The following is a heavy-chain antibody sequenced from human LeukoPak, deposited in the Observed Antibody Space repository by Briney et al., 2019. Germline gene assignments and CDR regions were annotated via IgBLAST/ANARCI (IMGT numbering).Heavy chain of an antibody. CDR1: GFTFGDYA. CDR2: ISWNSGNI. CDR3: AKEYYDSSGYYVGVDY. J-gene: IGHJ4*02. D-gene: IGHD3-22*01. Sequence: PGGSLRLSCAASGFTFGDYAMHWVRQAPGKGMEWVSSISWNSGNIGYADSVKGRFTISRDNAKNSLFLQMNSLRAEDTAVYYCAKEYYDSSGYYVGVDYWGQGTLVTVSS. V-gene: IGHV3-9*01.